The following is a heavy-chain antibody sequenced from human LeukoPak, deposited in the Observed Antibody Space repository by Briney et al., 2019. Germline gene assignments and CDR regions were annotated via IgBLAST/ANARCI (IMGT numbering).Heavy chain of an antibody. J-gene: IGHJ3*02. Sequence: SETLSLTCAVYGGSFSGYYWSWIRQPPGKELEWIGYIYYSGSTNYNPSLKSRVTISVDTSKNQFSLKLSSVTAADTAVYYCARELLSSLDIWGQGTMVTVSS. CDR1: GGSFSGYY. CDR2: IYYSGST. V-gene: IGHV4-59*01. CDR3: ARELLSSLDI. D-gene: IGHD3-10*01.